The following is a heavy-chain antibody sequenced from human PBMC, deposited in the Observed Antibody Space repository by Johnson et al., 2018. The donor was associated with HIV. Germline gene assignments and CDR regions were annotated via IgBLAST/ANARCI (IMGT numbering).Heavy chain of an antibody. CDR1: GFTFSSYA. Sequence: EKLVESGGGLVQPGGSLRLSCAASGFTFSSYALTWVRQAPGKGLEWVSTVSDGAGNTYYADSVKGRFTISRDNSKSTFFLQMNSLTPEDTGVYYCAKERRAPRAFDIWGQGTMVTVSS. V-gene: IGHV3-23*04. CDR2: VSDGAGNT. J-gene: IGHJ3*02. CDR3: AKERRAPRAFDI.